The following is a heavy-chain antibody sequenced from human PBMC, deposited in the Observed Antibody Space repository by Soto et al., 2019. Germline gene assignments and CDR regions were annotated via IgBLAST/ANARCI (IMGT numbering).Heavy chain of an antibody. V-gene: IGHV3-23*01. CDR3: AKATYSGYDISLNFDY. D-gene: IGHD5-12*01. CDR1: GFTFGSYA. CDR2: IGGSGGST. Sequence: EVQLLESGGGLVQPGGSLRLSCAVSGFTFGSYAMSWVRQAPGKGLEWVSGIGGSGGSTYYADSVKGRFTSSRHNSKNTLYLQKNSLRVADTAVYYCAKATYSGYDISLNFDYWGQGTLATVSS. J-gene: IGHJ4*02.